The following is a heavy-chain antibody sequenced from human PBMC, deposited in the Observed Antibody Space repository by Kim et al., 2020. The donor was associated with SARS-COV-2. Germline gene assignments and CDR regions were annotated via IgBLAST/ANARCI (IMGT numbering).Heavy chain of an antibody. D-gene: IGHD2-15*01. Sequence: NPSLKSRVTISVDTSKNQFSLKLSSVTAADTAVYYCARGGLTVVTSPFDYWGQGTLVTVSP. CDR3: ARGGLTVVTSPFDY. J-gene: IGHJ4*02. V-gene: IGHV4-59*09.